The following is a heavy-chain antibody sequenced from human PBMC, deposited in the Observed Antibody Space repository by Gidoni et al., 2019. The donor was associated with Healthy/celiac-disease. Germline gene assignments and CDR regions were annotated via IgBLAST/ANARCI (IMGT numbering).Heavy chain of an antibody. CDR3: ARAAGYYYDSSGSLLPDAFDI. V-gene: IGHV4-38-2*01. CDR1: AYSITSGYS. J-gene: IGHJ3*02. D-gene: IGHD3-22*01. CDR2: IYHSGST. Sequence: QVPLQESGPGLVMPSETLSRDCAISAYSITSGYSSGWIRQPPGTGLERIGSIYHSGSTYYTPSLNSRVTISVDTSKNQFSLKLSSLTAADTAVYYCARAAGYYYDSSGSLLPDAFDIWGQGTMVTVSS.